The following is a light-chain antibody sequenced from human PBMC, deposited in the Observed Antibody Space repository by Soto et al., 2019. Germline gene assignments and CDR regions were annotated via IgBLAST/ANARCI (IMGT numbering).Light chain of an antibody. CDR1: SRHVVSYNH. J-gene: IGLJ1*01. CDR2: DVS. Sequence: QSVLTQPASVSASPGQSITISCTGTSRHVVSYNHVSWYQLHPGKAPKVIIYDVSNRPSGVSNRFSGSKPGNTASLTFSGLQAEDEADYYCSSYTSSSTYVFGTGTKVTVL. V-gene: IGLV2-14*03. CDR3: SSYTSSSTYV.